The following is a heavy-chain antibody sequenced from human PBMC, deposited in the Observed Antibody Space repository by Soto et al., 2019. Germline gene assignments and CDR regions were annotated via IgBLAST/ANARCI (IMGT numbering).Heavy chain of an antibody. V-gene: IGHV1-46*01. Sequence: QVQLVQSGAEAKKPGASVKISCKASGYSFIDHYIHWVRQPPGQGLEWMGVINPDGGSTSYAQKVQGRVSVTADTSTSTVYMDLTSLTLEDTAVYYCARDPRSWNYVGFGDSWGQGTLVTVST. J-gene: IGHJ5*01. D-gene: IGHD3-16*01. CDR3: ARDPRSWNYVGFGDS. CDR1: GYSFIDHY. CDR2: INPDGGST.